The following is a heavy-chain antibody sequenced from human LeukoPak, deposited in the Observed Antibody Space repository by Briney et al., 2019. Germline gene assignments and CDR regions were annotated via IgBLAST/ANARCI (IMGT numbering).Heavy chain of an antibody. CDR1: GFTFSTYS. J-gene: IGHJ5*02. Sequence: GGSLRLSCAASGFTFSTYSMNWVRQTPGRGLEWVSYISSSSSTIHYADSVKGRFTISRDNAKNSLYLQMNSLRAEDTAVYYCASLQMVYAIRQDNWFDPWGQGTLVTVSS. D-gene: IGHD2-8*01. CDR3: ASLQMVYAIRQDNWFDP. CDR2: ISSSSSTI. V-gene: IGHV3-48*01.